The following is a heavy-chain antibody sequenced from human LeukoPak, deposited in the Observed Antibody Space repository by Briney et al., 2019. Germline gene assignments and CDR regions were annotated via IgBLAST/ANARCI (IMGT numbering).Heavy chain of an antibody. J-gene: IGHJ4*02. D-gene: IGHD3-10*01. CDR3: AKDPLGGSGSYHFDY. CDR1: GITLSNYG. V-gene: IGHV3-23*01. Sequence: GGSLRLSCAVSGITLSNYGMSWVRQAPGRGLEWVAGISDSGGRTNYADSVKGRFTISRDNPKNTLYLQMNSLRAEDTAVYYCAKDPLGGSGSYHFDYWGQGTLVTVSS. CDR2: ISDSGGRT.